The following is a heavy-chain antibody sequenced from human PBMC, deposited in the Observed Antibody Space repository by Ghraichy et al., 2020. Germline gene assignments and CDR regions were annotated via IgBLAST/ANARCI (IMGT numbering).Heavy chain of an antibody. J-gene: IGHJ5*02. Sequence: SQTLSLTCTVSGGSISSGDYYWRWIRQHPANGLEWIGYISYSGSTYYSPSLKSRVTISVDTSKNRFSLKLNSVTAADTAVYYCARVLVVPAANWFDPWGQGTLVTVSS. CDR1: GGSISSGDYY. V-gene: IGHV4-31*03. CDR3: ARVLVVPAANWFDP. CDR2: ISYSGST. D-gene: IGHD2-2*01.